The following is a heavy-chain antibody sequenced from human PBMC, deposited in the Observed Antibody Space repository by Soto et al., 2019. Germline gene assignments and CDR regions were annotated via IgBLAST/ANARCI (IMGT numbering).Heavy chain of an antibody. CDR2: ISWNSGSI. Sequence: VQLVESGGGLVQPGRSLRLSCAASGFTFDDYAMHWVRQAPGKGLEWVSGISWNSGSIGYADSVKGRFTISRDNAKNSLYLQMNSLRAEDTALYYCAKSGYDYIWGRPYYFDYWGQGTLVTVSS. V-gene: IGHV3-9*01. D-gene: IGHD3-16*01. J-gene: IGHJ4*02. CDR3: AKSGYDYIWGRPYYFDY. CDR1: GFTFDDYA.